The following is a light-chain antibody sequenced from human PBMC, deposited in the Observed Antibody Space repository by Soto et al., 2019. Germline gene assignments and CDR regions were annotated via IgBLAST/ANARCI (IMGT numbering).Light chain of an antibody. CDR2: GTS. V-gene: IGKV3-20*01. J-gene: IGKJ1*01. CDR1: QSVINN. CDR3: QQYGGSPWT. Sequence: EIVMTQSPATLSVSPGERVTLSCRASQSVINNLAWYQHKPGQAPSLLVYGTSSRATGIPDRFSGSGSGTNFTLTISRLEPEDFAVYYCQQYGGSPWTFGQGTKVEIK.